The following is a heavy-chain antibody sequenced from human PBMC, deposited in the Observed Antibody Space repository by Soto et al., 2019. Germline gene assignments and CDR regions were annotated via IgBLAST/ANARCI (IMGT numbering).Heavy chain of an antibody. J-gene: IGHJ1*01. Sequence: EVQLVESGGGLVQPGWSLRLSCTASGFTFSSYEMNWVRQAPGKGLEWVSYISSSGSTTYYADSVKGRFTISRDNAKNSLYLQMNSLRAEDTAVYYCARGWGRSSSTSEYFQHWGQGTLVTVSS. V-gene: IGHV3-48*03. CDR2: ISSSGSTT. CDR3: ARGWGRSSSTSEYFQH. D-gene: IGHD6-6*01. CDR1: GFTFSSYE.